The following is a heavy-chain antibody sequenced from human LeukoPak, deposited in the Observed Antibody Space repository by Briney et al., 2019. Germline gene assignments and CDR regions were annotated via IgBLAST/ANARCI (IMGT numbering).Heavy chain of an antibody. CDR2: ICAYNGNT. CDR1: GYAFTSYG. D-gene: IGHD6-19*01. V-gene: IGHV1-18*01. CDR3: ARAPYSSGWLGYDY. Sequence: VASVKVSCKASGYAFTSYGISWVRQAPGQGLEWMGWICAYNGNTNYAQKLQGRVTMTTDTSTSTAYMELRSLRSDDTAVYYCARAPYSSGWLGYDYWGQGTLVTVSS. J-gene: IGHJ4*02.